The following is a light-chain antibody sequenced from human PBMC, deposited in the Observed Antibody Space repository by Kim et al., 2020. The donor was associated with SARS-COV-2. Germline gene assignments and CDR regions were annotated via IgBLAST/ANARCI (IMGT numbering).Light chain of an antibody. CDR3: QVWDRSSDHVI. J-gene: IGLJ2*01. Sequence: APGKTAMISGGGDNIETKSVQWYQQKPGQAPVLVIYYDKDRPSAIPERFSGSNSGNTATLTITRVEAGDEADYFCQVWDRSSDHVIFGGGTQLTVL. CDR2: YDK. CDR1: NIETKS. V-gene: IGLV3-21*04.